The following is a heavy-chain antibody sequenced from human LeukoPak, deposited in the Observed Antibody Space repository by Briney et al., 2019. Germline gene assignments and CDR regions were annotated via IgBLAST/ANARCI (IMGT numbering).Heavy chain of an antibody. Sequence: GSLRLSCAASGFTFSNYAIHWVRQAPGKGLECVSAISSIEGRIYYANSVKGRFTISRDNSKNMVFLQMGSLRAEDMAVYYCARARRDCSGGTCFSYYFDNWGQGTLVTVSP. CDR3: ARARRDCSGGTCFSYYFDN. CDR1: GFTFSNYA. D-gene: IGHD2-15*01. J-gene: IGHJ4*02. V-gene: IGHV3-64*01. CDR2: ISSIEGRI.